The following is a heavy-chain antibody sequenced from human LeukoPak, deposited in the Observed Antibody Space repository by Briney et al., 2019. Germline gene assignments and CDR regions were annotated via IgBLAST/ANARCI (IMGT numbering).Heavy chain of an antibody. Sequence: GGSLRLSCAASGFTFRSYAMNWVRQAPGKGLEWVSGIRVGGEVHYADSVKGRFTISRDNSENTLYLQMSGLRAEDTAVYHCAKGTGDTGYYFDYWGQGTLVTVSS. CDR3: AKGTGDTGYYFDY. CDR2: IRVGGEV. CDR1: GFTFRSYA. D-gene: IGHD7-27*01. V-gene: IGHV3-23*01. J-gene: IGHJ4*02.